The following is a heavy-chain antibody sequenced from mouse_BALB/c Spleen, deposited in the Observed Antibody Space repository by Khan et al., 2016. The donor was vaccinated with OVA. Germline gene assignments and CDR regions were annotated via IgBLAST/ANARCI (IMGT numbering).Heavy chain of an antibody. Sequence: QMQLEESGAELVKPGASVKLSCKTSGYTFTSYWIQWVKQRPGQGLGWIGQIFPGTGTTYYNENFKGKATLTVDTSSSTAYMQVSSLTSEDSAVYFCARGYFGNYEFVYWGQGTLVTVSP. V-gene: IGHV1S132*01. CDR1: GYTFTSYW. CDR3: ARGYFGNYEFVY. D-gene: IGHD2-1*01. J-gene: IGHJ3*01. CDR2: IFPGTGTT.